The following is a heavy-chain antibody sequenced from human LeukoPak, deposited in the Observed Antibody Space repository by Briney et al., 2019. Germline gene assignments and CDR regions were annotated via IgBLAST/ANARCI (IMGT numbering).Heavy chain of an antibody. V-gene: IGHV4-34*01. CDR3: ARDRKQNRVVLLWFGGDAFDI. CDR1: GGSFSGYY. J-gene: IGHJ3*02. CDR2: INHSGST. D-gene: IGHD3-10*01. Sequence: SETLSLTCAVYGGSFSGYYWSWIRQPPGKGLEWIGEINHSGSTNYNPSLKSRVTISVDTSKNQFSLKLSSVTAADTAVYYCARDRKQNRVVLLWFGGDAFDIWGQGTMVTVSS.